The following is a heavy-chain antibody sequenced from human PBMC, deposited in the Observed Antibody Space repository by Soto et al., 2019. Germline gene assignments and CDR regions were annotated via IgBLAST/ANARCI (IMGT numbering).Heavy chain of an antibody. CDR3: ARVGPWFGELSDYYMDV. Sequence: GGSLRLSCAGSGFTISSYAMHWVRQAPGKGLEYVSAISSNGGSTYYANSVKGRFTISRDNSKNTLYLQMGSLRAEDMAVYYCARVGPWFGELSDYYMDVWGKGTTVTVSS. CDR2: ISSNGGST. V-gene: IGHV3-64*01. D-gene: IGHD3-10*01. J-gene: IGHJ6*03. CDR1: GFTISSYA.